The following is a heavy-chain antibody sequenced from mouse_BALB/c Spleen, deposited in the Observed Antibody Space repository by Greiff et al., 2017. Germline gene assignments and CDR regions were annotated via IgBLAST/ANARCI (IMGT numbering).Heavy chain of an antibody. V-gene: IGHV5-4*02. CDR1: GFTFSDYY. CDR3: ARDGDGNYAFDY. Sequence: EVKVVESGGGLVKPGGSLKLSCAASGFTFSDYYMYWVRQTPEKRLEWVATISDGGSYTYYPESVKGRFTISRDNAKNNLYLQMSSLKSEDTAMYYCARDGDGNYAFDYWGQGTTLTVSS. CDR2: ISDGGSYT. D-gene: IGHD2-1*01. J-gene: IGHJ2*01.